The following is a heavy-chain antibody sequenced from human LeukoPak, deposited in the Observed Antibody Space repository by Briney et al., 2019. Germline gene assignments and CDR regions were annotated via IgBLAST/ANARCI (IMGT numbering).Heavy chain of an antibody. J-gene: IGHJ5*02. CDR2: ISAYNGNT. CDR1: GYTFTSYG. V-gene: IGHV1-18*01. D-gene: IGHD3-16*01. Sequence: ASVKVSCKASGYTFTSYGISWVRQAPGQGLEWMGWISAYNGNTNYAQKFQGRVTMTTDTSTSTAYMELRSLRSDDTAVYYCARDTKRSRARWENLGIDPWGQGTLVTVSS. CDR3: ARDTKRSRARWENLGIDP.